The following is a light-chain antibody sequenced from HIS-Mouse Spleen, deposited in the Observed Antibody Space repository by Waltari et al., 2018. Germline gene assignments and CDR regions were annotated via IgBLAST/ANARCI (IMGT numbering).Light chain of an antibody. CDR2: DVS. CDR1: SSYVGCYNY. V-gene: IGLV2-14*03. CDR3: SSYTSSSTWV. Sequence: QSALTQPASVSGSPGQSITLPCTGTSSYVGCYNYVSWYQQHPGKAPKLLIYDVSNRPSGVSNRFSGSKSGNTASLTISGLQAEDEADYYCSSYTSSSTWVFGGGTKLTVL. J-gene: IGLJ3*02.